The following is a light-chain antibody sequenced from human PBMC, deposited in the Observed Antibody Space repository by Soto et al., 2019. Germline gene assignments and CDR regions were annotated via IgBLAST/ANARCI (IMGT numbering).Light chain of an antibody. CDR2: DVS. V-gene: IGLV2-14*01. CDR3: SSYTSGSTDV. CDR1: SSDVGGYNY. Sequence: QSDLTQPASVSGSPGQSITISCTGTSSDVGGYNYVSWYQQHPGKAPKLMIYDVSNRPSGVSNRFSGSKSGNTASLTISWLQAEDETDYYCSSYTSGSTDVFGTGIKLTVL. J-gene: IGLJ1*01.